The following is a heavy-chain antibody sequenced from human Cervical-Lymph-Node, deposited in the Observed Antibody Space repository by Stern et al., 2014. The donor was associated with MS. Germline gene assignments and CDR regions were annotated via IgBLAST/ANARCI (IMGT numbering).Heavy chain of an antibody. V-gene: IGHV4-59*12. Sequence: QVQLQESGPGLVKPSETLSLTCTVSGDSTSSSYWSWLRQPPGKALEWLGYISKTGATNYNPSLKSRVTSSVDTSKNQFSLQLTSATAADTAIYFCARDRDGNNYWYFGLWGPGILVTVSS. D-gene: IGHD5-24*01. CDR2: ISKTGAT. CDR1: GDSTSSSY. J-gene: IGHJ2*01. CDR3: ARDRDGNNYWYFGL.